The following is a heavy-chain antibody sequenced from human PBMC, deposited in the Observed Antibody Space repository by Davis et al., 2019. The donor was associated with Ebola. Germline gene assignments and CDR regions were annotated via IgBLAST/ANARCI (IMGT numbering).Heavy chain of an antibody. CDR3: AREENYYDSSGDIRYYGMDV. J-gene: IGHJ6*02. Sequence: GESLKISCAASGFTFSSYAMSWVRQAPGKGLEWVSAISGSGGSTYYADSVKGRFTISRDNSKNTLYLQMNSLRAEDTAVYYCAREENYYDSSGDIRYYGMDVWGQGTTVTVSS. CDR2: ISGSGGST. D-gene: IGHD3-22*01. V-gene: IGHV3-23*01. CDR1: GFTFSSYA.